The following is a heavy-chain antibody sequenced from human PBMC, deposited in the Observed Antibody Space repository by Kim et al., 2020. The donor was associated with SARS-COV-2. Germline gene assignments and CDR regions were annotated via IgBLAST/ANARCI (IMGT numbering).Heavy chain of an antibody. J-gene: IGHJ5*02. V-gene: IGHV5-10-1*01. CDR2: IDPSDSYT. D-gene: IGHD2-8*01. CDR1: GYSFTSYW. CDR3: ACHVVICTNGVCLLWFDP. Sequence: GESLKISCKGSGYSFTSYWISWVRQMPGKGLEWMGRIDPSDSYTNYSPSFQGHVTISADKSSSTAYLQWSRLKASDTAMYYCACHVVICTNGVCLLWFDPWGQGTLVTVSS.